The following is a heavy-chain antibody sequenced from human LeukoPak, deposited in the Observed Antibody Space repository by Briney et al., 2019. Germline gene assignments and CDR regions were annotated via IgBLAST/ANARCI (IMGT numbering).Heavy chain of an antibody. CDR1: GYTFTSYD. D-gene: IGHD2-15*01. CDR2: MNPNSGNT. V-gene: IGHV1-8*01. CDR3: ARDLYCSGGSCHSPAGRTYDY. Sequence: ASVTVSCKASGYTFTSYDINWVRQAPGQGLEWLGWMNPNSGNTGYAQKFQGRVTMTRDTSISTAYMELNSLRSEDTAVYYCARDLYCSGGSCHSPAGRTYDYWGQGTLVTVSS. J-gene: IGHJ4*02.